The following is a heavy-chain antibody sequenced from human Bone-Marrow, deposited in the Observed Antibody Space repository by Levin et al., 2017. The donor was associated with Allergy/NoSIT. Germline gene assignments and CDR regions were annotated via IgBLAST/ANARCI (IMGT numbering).Heavy chain of an antibody. Sequence: GGSLRLSCKASGYTFTSYDINWVRQATGQGLEWMGWMNPNSGNTGYAQKFQGRVTMTRNTSISTAYMELSSLRSEDTAVYYCARARVGYGDYSVYYGMDVWGQGTTVTVSS. J-gene: IGHJ6*02. V-gene: IGHV1-8*01. CDR1: GYTFTSYD. CDR3: ARARVGYGDYSVYYGMDV. CDR2: MNPNSGNT. D-gene: IGHD4-17*01.